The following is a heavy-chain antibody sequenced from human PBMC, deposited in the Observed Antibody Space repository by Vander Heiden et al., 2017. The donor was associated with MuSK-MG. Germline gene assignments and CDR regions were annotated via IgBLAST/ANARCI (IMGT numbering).Heavy chain of an antibody. V-gene: IGHV1-3*01. CDR1: GSPFTSYT. CDR2: INAGNGNT. Sequence: QVQLVQSGAEVKTPGASGKVSCKASGSPFTSYTMHWVPQAPGQRLAWMGWINAGNGNTKYSQKFQGRVTITGDTSASTAYMELSSLRSEDTAVYYCARATRGGYDLDYWGQGTLVTVSS. CDR3: ARATRGGYDLDY. D-gene: IGHD5-12*01. J-gene: IGHJ4*02.